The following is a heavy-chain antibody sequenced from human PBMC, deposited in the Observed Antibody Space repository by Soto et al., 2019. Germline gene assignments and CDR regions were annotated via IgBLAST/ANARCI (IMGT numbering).Heavy chain of an antibody. CDR3: AREETAWPLAYGLDV. CDR2: ISTRSDI. Sequence: PGGSLKLSCAASGVTFSGYSMNWVRQAPGKGLEWVASISTRSDIYYADSVKGRFTISRDNAKNSVSLQMNSLRAEDTAVYYCAREETAWPLAYGLDVWGQGTTVTVSS. J-gene: IGHJ6*02. D-gene: IGHD2-21*02. CDR1: GVTFSGYS. V-gene: IGHV3-21*01.